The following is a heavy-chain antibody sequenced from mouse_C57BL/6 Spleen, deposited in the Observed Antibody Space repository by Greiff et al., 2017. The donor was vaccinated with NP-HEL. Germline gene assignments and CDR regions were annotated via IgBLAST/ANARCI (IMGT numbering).Heavy chain of an antibody. CDR2: IRSKSNNYAT. D-gene: IGHD2-5*01. V-gene: IGHV10-1*01. CDR3: VRAISKGGYYFDY. CDR1: GFSFNTYA. Sequence: EVQGVESGGGLVQPKGSLKLSCAASGFSFNTYAMNWVRQAPGKGLEWVARIRSKSNNYATYYADSVKDRFTISRDDSESMLYLQMNNLKTEDTAMYYCVRAISKGGYYFDYWGQGTTLTVSS. J-gene: IGHJ2*01.